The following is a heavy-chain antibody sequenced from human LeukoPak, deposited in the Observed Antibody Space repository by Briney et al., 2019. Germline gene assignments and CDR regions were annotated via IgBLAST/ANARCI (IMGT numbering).Heavy chain of an antibody. V-gene: IGHV3-23*01. D-gene: IGHD3-22*01. CDR3: AKRSSTSSGYFDF. CDR2: ITGSGAYT. Sequence: GGSLRLSCAASKFTFSSYWMSWVRQAPGKGLEWVSAITGSGAYTNYADSVKGRFTISRDNSKNTIYLQMNSLRAEDTAIYYCAKRSSTSSGYFDFWGRGTLVTVSS. J-gene: IGHJ4*02. CDR1: KFTFSSYW.